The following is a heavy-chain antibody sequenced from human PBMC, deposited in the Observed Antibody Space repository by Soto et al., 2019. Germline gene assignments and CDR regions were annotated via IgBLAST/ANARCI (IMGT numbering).Heavy chain of an antibody. CDR2: IWYDGSNK. Sequence: QVQLVESGGGVVQPGRSLRLSCAGSGFSFSNYGMHWVRQAPGKGLEWVALIWYDGSNKYYADSVKGRFTISRDNSKNKLYLQMSSLRKEDMAVYYCARDPRVDTPLVAVFQGWGQGCLVTVSS. CDR3: ARDPRVDTPLVAVFQG. D-gene: IGHD5-18*01. CDR1: GFSFSNYG. J-gene: IGHJ1*01. V-gene: IGHV3-33*01.